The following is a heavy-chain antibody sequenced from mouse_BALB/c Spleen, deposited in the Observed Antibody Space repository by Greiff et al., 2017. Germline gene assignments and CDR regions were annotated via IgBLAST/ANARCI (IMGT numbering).Heavy chain of an antibody. J-gene: IGHJ3*01. D-gene: IGHD1-2*01. CDR1: GYSITSDYA. Sequence: EVQLKESGPGLVKPSQSLSLTCTVTGYSITSDYAWNWIRQFPGNKLEWMGYISYSGSTSYNPSLKSRISITRDTSKNQFFLQLNSVTTEDTATYYCARRDYGYGFAYWGQGTLVTVSA. CDR3: ARRDYGYGFAY. V-gene: IGHV3-2*02. CDR2: ISYSGST.